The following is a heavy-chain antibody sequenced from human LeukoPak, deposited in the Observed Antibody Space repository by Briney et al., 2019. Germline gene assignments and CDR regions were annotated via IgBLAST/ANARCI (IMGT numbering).Heavy chain of an antibody. D-gene: IGHD6-13*01. CDR1: GYTFTGYY. V-gene: IGHV1-2*02. CDR2: INPNSGGT. Sequence: ASVKVSCKASGYTFTGYYMHWVRQAPGQGLEWMGWINPNSGGTNYAQKLQGRVTMTRDTPISPAYMQLSRLRSDHTALYYSASVAAAGLHYSGQPTLLTLSS. J-gene: IGHJ4*02. CDR3: ASVAAAGLHY.